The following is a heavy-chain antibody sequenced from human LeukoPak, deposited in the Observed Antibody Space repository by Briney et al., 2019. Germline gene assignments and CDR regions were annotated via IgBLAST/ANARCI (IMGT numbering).Heavy chain of an antibody. CDR2: INPNSGGT. CDR1: GYTFTGYY. J-gene: IGHJ4*02. D-gene: IGHD6-13*01. Sequence: ASVKVSCKASGYTFTGYYMHWVRQAPGQGLEWMGWINPNSGGTNYAQKFQGRVTMTRDTSISTAYMELRSLRSDDTAVYYCARDRAAAAGIDYWGQGTLVTVSS. CDR3: ARDRAAAAGIDY. V-gene: IGHV1-2*02.